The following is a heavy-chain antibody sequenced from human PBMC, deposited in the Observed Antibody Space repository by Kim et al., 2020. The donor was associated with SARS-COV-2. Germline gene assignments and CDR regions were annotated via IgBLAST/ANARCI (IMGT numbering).Heavy chain of an antibody. D-gene: IGHD6-6*01. CDR2: ISSSSSYT. Sequence: GGSLRLSCAASGFTFSDYYMSWIRQAPGKGLEWVSYISSSSSYTNYADSVKGRFTISRDNAKNSLYLQMNSLRAEDTAVYYCASSSSSLDYYYYGMDVWGQGTTVTVSS. CDR3: ASSSSSLDYYYYGMDV. CDR1: GFTFSDYY. V-gene: IGHV3-11*06. J-gene: IGHJ6*02.